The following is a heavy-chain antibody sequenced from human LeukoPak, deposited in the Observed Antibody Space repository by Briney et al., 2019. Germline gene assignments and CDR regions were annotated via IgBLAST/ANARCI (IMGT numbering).Heavy chain of an antibody. CDR1: GFTFSSYG. CDR3: ARVRITIFGVVLHSDV. Sequence: PGGSLRLSCAASGFTFSSYGMHWVRQAPGKGLEWVAVIWYDGSNKYYADSVKGRFTISRDNSKNTLYLQMNSLRAEDTAVYYCARVRITIFGVVLHSDVWGKGTTVTVSS. J-gene: IGHJ6*04. CDR2: IWYDGSNK. D-gene: IGHD3-3*01. V-gene: IGHV3-33*01.